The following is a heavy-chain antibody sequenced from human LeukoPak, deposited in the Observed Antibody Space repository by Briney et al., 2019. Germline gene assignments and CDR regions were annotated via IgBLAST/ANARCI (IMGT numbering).Heavy chain of an antibody. CDR2: IYHSGST. Sequence: SETLSLTCAVSGYSISTVYYWGWIRQPPGKGLEWIGSIYHSGSTYYNPSLKSRVTISVDTSKNQFSLKLSSVTAADTAVYYCARERLAAAGPGVSDYWGQGTLVTVSS. J-gene: IGHJ4*02. CDR1: GYSISTVYY. CDR3: ARERLAAAGPGVSDY. V-gene: IGHV4-38-2*02. D-gene: IGHD6-13*01.